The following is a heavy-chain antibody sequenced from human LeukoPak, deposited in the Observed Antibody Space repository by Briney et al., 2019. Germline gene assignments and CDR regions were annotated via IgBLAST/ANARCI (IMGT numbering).Heavy chain of an antibody. J-gene: IGHJ4*02. V-gene: IGHV1-2*02. CDR2: INPNSGGT. CDR1: GYTFTGYY. CDR3: ARAYYDFWSGLPVDY. Sequence: ASVKVSCKASGYTFTGYYMHWVRQAPGQGLEWMGWINPNSGGTNYAQKFQGRVTMTRDTSISTAYMELSRLRSDDTAVYYCARAYYDFWSGLPVDYWGQGTLVIVSS. D-gene: IGHD3-3*01.